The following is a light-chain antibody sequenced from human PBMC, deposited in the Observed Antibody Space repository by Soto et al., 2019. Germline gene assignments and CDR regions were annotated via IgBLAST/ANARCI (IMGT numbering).Light chain of an antibody. CDR1: SSDIGDYDY. J-gene: IGLJ2*01. CDR3: SSYSSSSTLVI. Sequence: QSALTQPASVSGSPGQSITISCTGTSSDIGDYDYVSWYQQHPGKAPQLMIYEVINRPSGVSNRFSGSKSGNTASLTISGLQAEDEADYYCSSYSSSSTLVIFGGGTKLTVL. V-gene: IGLV2-14*01. CDR2: EVI.